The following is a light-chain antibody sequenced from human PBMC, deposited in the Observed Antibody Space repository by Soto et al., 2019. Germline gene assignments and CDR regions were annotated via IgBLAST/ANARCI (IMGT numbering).Light chain of an antibody. J-gene: IGKJ4*01. V-gene: IGKV3-20*01. CDR3: QQFSSSPLT. CDR1: QTVRNNY. Sequence: EFVLTQSPGTLSLSPGERATLSCRASQTVRNNYLAWYQQKPGQAPRLLIYDASSSATGSPDRFSGGGSGTDFALTISRLEAEDFAVYYWQQFSSSPLTFGGGTNVEIK. CDR2: DAS.